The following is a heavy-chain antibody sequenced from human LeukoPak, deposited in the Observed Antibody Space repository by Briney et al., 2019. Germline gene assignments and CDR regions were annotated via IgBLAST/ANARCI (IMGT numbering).Heavy chain of an antibody. J-gene: IGHJ6*03. CDR2: IYHSGST. D-gene: IGHD3-22*01. CDR1: GYSISSGYY. CDR3: ARSSEGRYYYDSSGFSYYYYYMDV. V-gene: IGHV4-38-2*02. Sequence: SETLSLTCTVSGYSISSGYYWGWTRQPPGKGLEWIGSIYHSGSTYYNPSLRSRVTISVDTSKNQFSLKLSSVTAADTAVYYCARSSEGRYYYDSSGFSYYYYYMDVWGKGTTVTISS.